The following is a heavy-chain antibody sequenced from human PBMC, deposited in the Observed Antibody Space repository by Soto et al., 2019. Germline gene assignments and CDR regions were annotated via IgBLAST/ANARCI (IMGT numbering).Heavy chain of an antibody. Sequence: ASVKVSCKASGGTFSSYTFSWVRQAPGQGLEWMGRIIPMLGIANYAQKFQGRVTITADKSTSTAYMELSSLRSEDTAVYYCANRGDSYAFVISWGQGTLLTVSS. CDR1: GGTFSSYT. CDR2: IIPMLGIA. J-gene: IGHJ5*02. D-gene: IGHD5-18*01. V-gene: IGHV1-69*02. CDR3: ANRGDSYAFVIS.